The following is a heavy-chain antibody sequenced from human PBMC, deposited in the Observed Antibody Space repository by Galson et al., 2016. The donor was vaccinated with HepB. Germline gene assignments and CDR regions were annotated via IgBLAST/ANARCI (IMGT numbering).Heavy chain of an antibody. CDR1: NVSISATSQY. J-gene: IGHJ3*01. CDR2: ISYSGGS. Sequence: SETLSLTCTVSNVSISATSQYWGWIRQPPGKGLEWIGSISYSGGSYYNPSLKNRVTISVDTSRNQFSLKLTSVTAADTAVYYCASPRPRVQLGFDAFDVWGQGTTVTVSS. CDR3: ASPRPRVQLGFDAFDV. V-gene: IGHV4-39*01. D-gene: IGHD3-16*01.